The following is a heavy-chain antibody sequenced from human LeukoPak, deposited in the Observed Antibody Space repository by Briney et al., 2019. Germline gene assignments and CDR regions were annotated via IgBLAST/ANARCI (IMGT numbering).Heavy chain of an antibody. CDR2: INHSGST. J-gene: IGHJ4*02. V-gene: IGHV4-34*01. CDR3: ARGVGVVNPRFDY. Sequence: SETLSLTCAVYGGSFSGYYWSWIRQPPGKGLEWIGEINHSGSTNYNPSLKGRVTISVDTSKNQFSLKLSSVTAADTAVYYCARGVGVVNPRFDYWGQGTLVTVSS. CDR1: GGSFSGYY. D-gene: IGHD3-3*01.